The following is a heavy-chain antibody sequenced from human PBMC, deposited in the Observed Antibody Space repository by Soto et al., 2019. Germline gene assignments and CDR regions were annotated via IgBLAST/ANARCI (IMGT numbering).Heavy chain of an antibody. D-gene: IGHD2-2*02. CDR3: ARAPPGTISGYYYFMDV. V-gene: IGHV3-23*01. CDR1: EFTFSNYA. Sequence: EVQLLESGGALVQPGGSLRLSCVASEFTFSNYAMNWVRQAPGKGLKWVSAISGGAGSTYYAGSVKGRFTISRDNSKNTLYVQMNSLRVEDTAVYYCARAPPGTISGYYYFMDVWGKGTTVTVSS. CDR2: ISGGAGST. J-gene: IGHJ6*03.